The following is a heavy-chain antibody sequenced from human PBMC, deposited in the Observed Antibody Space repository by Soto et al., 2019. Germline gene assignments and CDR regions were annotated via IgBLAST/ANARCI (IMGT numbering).Heavy chain of an antibody. CDR2: ISSSSSTI. V-gene: IGHV3-48*01. J-gene: IGHJ4*02. CDR1: GFTFSSYS. Sequence: GGSLRLSCAASGFTFSSYSMNWVRQAPGKGLEWVSYISSSSSTIYYADSVKGRFTISRDNAKNSLYLQMNSLRAEDTAVYYCAGGPWGSKATFVKDWGQGTLVTVSS. CDR3: AGGPWGSKATFVKD. D-gene: IGHD7-27*01.